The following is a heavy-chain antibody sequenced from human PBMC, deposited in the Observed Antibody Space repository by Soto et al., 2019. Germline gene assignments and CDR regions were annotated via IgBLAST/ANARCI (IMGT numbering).Heavy chain of an antibody. CDR2: IIPFSGAA. V-gene: IGHV1-69*01. J-gene: IGHJ5*02. D-gene: IGHD4-17*01. Sequence: QVQLVQSGAEVKKPGSSVKVSCKPFGGTLSSYAITWMRQAPGQGLEWMGGIIPFSGAANYAQKFQGRVTITADESTNTAYMALSSLRSEDTAVYFCARVWVTTVTAWFDLWGQGTLVTVSS. CDR1: GGTLSSYA. CDR3: ARVWVTTVTAWFDL.